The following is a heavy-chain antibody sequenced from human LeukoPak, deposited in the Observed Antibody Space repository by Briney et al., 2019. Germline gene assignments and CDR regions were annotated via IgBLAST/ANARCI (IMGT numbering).Heavy chain of an antibody. Sequence: SETLSLTCAVSGYSISSGYYWGWIRQPPGEGLEWIGSIYHSGSTYHNPSLKSRVTISVDTSKNQFSLKLSSVTAADTAVYYCAGAPTSWYENAFDIWGQGTMVTVSS. D-gene: IGHD6-13*01. V-gene: IGHV4-38-2*01. CDR2: IYHSGST. J-gene: IGHJ3*02. CDR3: AGAPTSWYENAFDI. CDR1: GYSISSGYY.